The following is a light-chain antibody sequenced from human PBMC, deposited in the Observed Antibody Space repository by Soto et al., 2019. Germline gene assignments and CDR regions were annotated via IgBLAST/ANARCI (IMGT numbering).Light chain of an antibody. CDR2: GPS. CDR1: QNVYINS. CDR3: QQYGGAPFT. J-gene: IGKJ3*01. Sequence: EIMLTQSPRTLSLSPGESATLSCRASQNVYINSLAWFQQKPGQTPRLLIYGPSTRAAGVPDRFTGSGSGADFALTITSLEPEDFAMYYCQQYGGAPFTFGPGTRV. V-gene: IGKV3-20*01.